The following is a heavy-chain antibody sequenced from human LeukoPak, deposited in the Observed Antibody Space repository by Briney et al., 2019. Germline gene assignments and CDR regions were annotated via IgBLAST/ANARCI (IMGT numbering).Heavy chain of an antibody. Sequence: PGGSLRLSCATSGFTFSTYAMHWVRQAPGKGPEWVAFMRSDGNNRYYADSVKGRFTISRDNSKNTLYLQMNSLRAEDTAVYYCARGLKGSIVATIGPYWGQGTLVTVSS. D-gene: IGHD5-12*01. CDR1: GFTFSTYA. CDR2: MRSDGNNR. CDR3: ARGLKGSIVATIGPY. J-gene: IGHJ4*02. V-gene: IGHV3-30*02.